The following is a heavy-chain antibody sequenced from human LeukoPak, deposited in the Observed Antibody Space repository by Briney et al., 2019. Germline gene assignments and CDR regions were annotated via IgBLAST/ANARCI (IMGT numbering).Heavy chain of an antibody. CDR3: AREPTLCSGGSCYSVDY. V-gene: IGHV3-49*04. J-gene: IGHJ4*02. CDR2: IRSKAYGGTT. D-gene: IGHD2-15*01. Sequence: PGRSLRLSCTASGFTFGDYAMSWVRQAPGKGLEWVGFIRSKAYGGTTEYAASVKGRFTISRDDSKSIAYLQMNSLKTEDTAVYYCAREPTLCSGGSCYSVDYWGQGTLVTVSS. CDR1: GFTFGDYA.